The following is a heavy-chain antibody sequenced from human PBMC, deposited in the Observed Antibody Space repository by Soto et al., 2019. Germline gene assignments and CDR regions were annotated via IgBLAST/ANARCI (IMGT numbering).Heavy chain of an antibody. CDR3: ARGLWFLF. CDR1: GFTFSSYS. CDR2: ISSSSSTI. V-gene: IGHV3-48*02. J-gene: IGHJ4*02. Sequence: EVQLVESGGGLVQPGGSLRLPCAASGFTFSSYSMNWVRQAPGKGLEGVSYISSSSSTIYYADSVKGRFTISRDNAKNSLYLQVNSLRDDDTAVYYCARGLWFLFGGQGTLVTVSS. D-gene: IGHD3-10*01.